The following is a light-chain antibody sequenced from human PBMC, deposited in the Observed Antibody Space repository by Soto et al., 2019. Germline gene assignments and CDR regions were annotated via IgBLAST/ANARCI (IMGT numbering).Light chain of an antibody. J-gene: IGKJ5*01. CDR1: ESLVHSDGIAY. V-gene: IGKV2-30*02. Sequence: DVVMTQSPLYLPVTLGQPASISCRSNESLVHSDGIAYFSWFQQRPGRSPRRLNYKVSNRDSGVPARFIGSGPGTDFALKISRVEAEDVGLYYCMQGTHCPITSGHGTRLEIK. CDR3: MQGTHCPIT. CDR2: KVS.